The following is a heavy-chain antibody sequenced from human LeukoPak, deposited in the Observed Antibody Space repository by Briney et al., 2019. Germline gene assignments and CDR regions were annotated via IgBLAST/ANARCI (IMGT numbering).Heavy chain of an antibody. CDR3: ARFSNDHGVKFDY. CDR2: IYYSGTA. D-gene: IGHD4-17*01. Sequence: PSETLSLTCTVSGGSISSGGYYLSWVRQHPEKGLERIGYIYYSGTAYYNPSLKSRVTMSVDTSKNQFSLKLDSVTAADTAVYYCARFSNDHGVKFDYWGQGTLVTVSS. J-gene: IGHJ4*02. V-gene: IGHV4-31*03. CDR1: GGSISSGGYY.